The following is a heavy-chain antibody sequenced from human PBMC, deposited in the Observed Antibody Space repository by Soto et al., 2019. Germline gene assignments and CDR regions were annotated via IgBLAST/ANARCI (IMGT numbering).Heavy chain of an antibody. CDR1: GFTFSSYW. J-gene: IGHJ4*02. D-gene: IGHD3-3*01. CDR2: IKQDGSEK. CDR3: ERDGFYYDFWSGYYTNSFAY. V-gene: IGHV3-7*01. Sequence: EVQLVESGGGLVQPGGSLRLSCAASGFTFSSYWMSWVRQAPGKGLEWVANIKQDGSEKYYVDAVKGRVTISRDNAKNSLYLQMNSLRAEDTAVYYCERDGFYYDFWSGYYTNSFAYCGQGTLVTVSS.